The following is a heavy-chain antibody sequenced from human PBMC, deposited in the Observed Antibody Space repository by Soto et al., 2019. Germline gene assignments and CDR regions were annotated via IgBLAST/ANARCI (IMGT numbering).Heavy chain of an antibody. CDR2: ISAYNGNT. J-gene: IGHJ2*01. V-gene: IGHV1-18*04. D-gene: IGHD6-19*01. CDR1: GYTFTSYG. CDR3: ARPIARGSSGWYEGYFDL. Sequence: QVQLVQSGAEVKKPGASVKVSCKASGYTFTSYGISWVRQAPGQGLEWMGWISAYNGNTNYAQQLQGRVTMTTDTSTSTAYMELRSLRSDDTAVYYCARPIARGSSGWYEGYFDLWGRGTLVTVSS.